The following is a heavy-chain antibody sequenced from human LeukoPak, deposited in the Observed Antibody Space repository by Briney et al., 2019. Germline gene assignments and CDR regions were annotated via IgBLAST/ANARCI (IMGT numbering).Heavy chain of an antibody. CDR2: IRPDGSAK. J-gene: IGHJ6*03. CDR1: GFTFSSYW. Sequence: GGSLRLSCATSGFTFSSYWMTWVRQAPGKGLEWLANIRPDGSAKFYVDSVKGRFTISRDNAKNSLSLQMNSLRVEDTALYYCARGGISIFGVVIYMDVWGKGTTVTVSS. V-gene: IGHV3-7*03. CDR3: ARGGISIFGVVIYMDV. D-gene: IGHD3-3*01.